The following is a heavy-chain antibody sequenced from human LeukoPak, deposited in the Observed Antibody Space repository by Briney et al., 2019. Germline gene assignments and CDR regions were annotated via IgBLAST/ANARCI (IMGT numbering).Heavy chain of an antibody. CDR2: ISGNGGST. Sequence: PGGSLRLSCAASGFTFSSYGMHWVRQAPGKGLEWVSSISGNGGSTYYADSVKGRFTISRDNSNNTLYLHLHSLRAEDTAVYYCAKDGLWFGESQYYFDYWGQGTLVTVSS. V-gene: IGHV3-23*01. D-gene: IGHD3-10*01. CDR1: GFTFSSYG. J-gene: IGHJ4*02. CDR3: AKDGLWFGESQYYFDY.